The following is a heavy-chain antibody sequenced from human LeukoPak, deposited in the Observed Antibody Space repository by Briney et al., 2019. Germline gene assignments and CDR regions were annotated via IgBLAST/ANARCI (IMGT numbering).Heavy chain of an antibody. CDR2: IIPIFGTA. CDR1: GGTFSSYA. J-gene: IGHJ4*02. Sequence: SVKVSCKASGGTFSSYAISWVRQAPGQGLEWMGRIIPIFGTANYAQKFQGRVTITTDESTSAAYMELSSLRSEDTAVYYCARGPDYYDSSGYYYTDFDYWGQGTLVTVSS. D-gene: IGHD3-22*01. V-gene: IGHV1-69*05. CDR3: ARGPDYYDSSGYYYTDFDY.